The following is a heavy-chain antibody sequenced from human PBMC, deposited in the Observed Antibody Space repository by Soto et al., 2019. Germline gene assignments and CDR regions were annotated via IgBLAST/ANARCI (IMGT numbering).Heavy chain of an antibody. Sequence: PGESLKISCKGSGYSFTSYWIGWVRQMPGKGLEWMGIIYPGDSDTRYSPSFQGQVIISADKSISTAYLQWSSLKASDTAMYYCARAGIAVAGTFGMDVWGQGTTVTVSS. D-gene: IGHD6-13*01. V-gene: IGHV5-51*01. J-gene: IGHJ6*02. CDR1: GYSFTSYW. CDR2: IYPGDSDT. CDR3: ARAGIAVAGTFGMDV.